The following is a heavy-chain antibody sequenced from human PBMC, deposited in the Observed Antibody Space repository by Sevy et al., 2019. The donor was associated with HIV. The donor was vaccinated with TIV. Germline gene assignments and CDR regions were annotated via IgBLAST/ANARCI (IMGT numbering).Heavy chain of an antibody. CDR2: ISYDGSNK. D-gene: IGHD3-10*01. Sequence: GGSLRLSCAASGFTFISYGMHGVRQAPGKGLEWVAVISYDGSNKYYADSVKGRFTISRENSKNTLYLQMNSLRAEDTAVYYCAKDLASGDTMDVWGQGTTVTVSS. V-gene: IGHV3-30*18. J-gene: IGHJ6*02. CDR3: AKDLASGDTMDV. CDR1: GFTFISYG.